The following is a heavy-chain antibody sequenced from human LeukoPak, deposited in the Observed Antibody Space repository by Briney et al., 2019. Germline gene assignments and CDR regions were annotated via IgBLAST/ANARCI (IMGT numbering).Heavy chain of an antibody. CDR1: GFTFSSYG. D-gene: IGHD3-10*02. Sequence: GRSLRLSCAASGFTFSSYGMHWVRQAPGKGLEWVAFIRYDGSNKYYADSVKGRFTISRDNSKNTLYLQMNSLRAEVTAVYYCAKDRGVRGEPNWFDPWGQGTLVTVSS. CDR3: AKDRGVRGEPNWFDP. V-gene: IGHV3-30*02. J-gene: IGHJ5*02. CDR2: IRYDGSNK.